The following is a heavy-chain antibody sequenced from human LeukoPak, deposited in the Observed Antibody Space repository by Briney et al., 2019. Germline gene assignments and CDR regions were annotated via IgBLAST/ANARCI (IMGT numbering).Heavy chain of an antibody. D-gene: IGHD3-22*01. CDR2: IKQDGSEK. Sequence: GGSLRLSCAASGFTFSSYWTSWVRQAPGKGLEWVANIKQDGSEKYYVDSVKGRFTISRDNAKNSLYLQMNSLRAEDTAVYYCARDRIYYDSSGYSDYWGQGTLVTVSS. CDR1: GFTFSSYW. CDR3: ARDRIYYDSSGYSDY. V-gene: IGHV3-7*01. J-gene: IGHJ4*02.